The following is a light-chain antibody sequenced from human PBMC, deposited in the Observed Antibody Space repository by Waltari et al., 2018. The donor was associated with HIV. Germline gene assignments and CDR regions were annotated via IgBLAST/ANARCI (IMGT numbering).Light chain of an antibody. CDR3: HSYDSSLDGWV. V-gene: IGLV1-40*01. CDR1: SSNVGAVYH. Sequence: CTGSSSNVGAVYHVNWYQQLPGTAPKLLIYGYNNRPSGVPDRFSGSKSGTSASLAITGLQAEYEADYYCHSYDSSLDGWVFGGGTKLTVL. J-gene: IGLJ3*02. CDR2: GYN.